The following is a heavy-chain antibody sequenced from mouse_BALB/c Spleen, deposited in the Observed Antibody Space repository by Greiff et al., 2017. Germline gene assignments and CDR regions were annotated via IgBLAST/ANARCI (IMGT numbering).Heavy chain of an antibody. J-gene: IGHJ4*01. CDR1: GYTFTDYV. CDR3: ARLGGYHYAMDY. Sequence: QVQLKESGPELVKPGASVKMSCKASGYTFTDYVISWVKQRTGQGLEWIGEIYPGSGSTYYNEKFKGKATLTADKSSNTAYMQLSSLTSEDSAVYFCARLGGYHYAMDYWGQGTSVTVSS. CDR2: IYPGSGST. D-gene: IGHD2-2*01. V-gene: IGHV1-77*01.